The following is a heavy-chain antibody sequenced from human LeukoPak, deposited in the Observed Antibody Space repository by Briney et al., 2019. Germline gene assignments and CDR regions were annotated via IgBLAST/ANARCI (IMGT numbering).Heavy chain of an antibody. V-gene: IGHV4-39*01. CDR1: GGSISSSSYY. J-gene: IGHJ5*02. Sequence: PSETLSLTCTVSGGSISSSSYYWGWIRQPPGKGLAWIGSIYYSGSTYYNPSLKSRVTISVDTSKNQFSLKLSSVTAADTAVYYCARGSSGWYGPSPNWFDPWGQGTLVTVSS. CDR2: IYYSGST. D-gene: IGHD6-19*01. CDR3: ARGSSGWYGPSPNWFDP.